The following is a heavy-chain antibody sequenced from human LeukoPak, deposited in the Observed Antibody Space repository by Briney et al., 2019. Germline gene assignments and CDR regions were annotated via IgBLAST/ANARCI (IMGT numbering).Heavy chain of an antibody. CDR2: IYHSGST. V-gene: IGHV4-30-2*01. Sequence: SQTLSLTCAVSGGSISSGGYFWSWIRQPPGKGLEWIGYIYHSGSTYYNPSLKSRVTISVDRSKNQFSLKLSSVTAADTAVYYCASSSYGDYVFDYWGQGTLVTVSS. CDR1: GGSISSGGYF. CDR3: ASSSYGDYVFDY. D-gene: IGHD4-17*01. J-gene: IGHJ4*02.